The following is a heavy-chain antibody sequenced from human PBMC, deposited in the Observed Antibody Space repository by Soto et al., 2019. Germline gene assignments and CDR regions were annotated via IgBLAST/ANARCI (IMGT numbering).Heavy chain of an antibody. CDR2: INAGNGNT. V-gene: IGHV1-3*01. CDR1: GYTFTSYA. D-gene: IGHD6-19*01. J-gene: IGHJ5*02. CDR3: ARGVAGPLNWFDP. Sequence: GASVKVSCKASGYTFTSYAMXWVRQAPGQRLEWMGWINAGNGNTKYSQKFQGRVTITRDTSASTAYMELSSLRSEDTAVYYCARGVAGPLNWFDPWGQGTLVTVSS.